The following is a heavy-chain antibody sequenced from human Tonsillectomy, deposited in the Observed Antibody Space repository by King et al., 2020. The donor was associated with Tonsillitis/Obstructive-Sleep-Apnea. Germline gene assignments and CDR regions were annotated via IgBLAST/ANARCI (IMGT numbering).Heavy chain of an antibody. CDR3: TTDPGRYCMSTSCYEKWFDP. CDR1: GFTFSNAW. J-gene: IGHJ5*02. V-gene: IGHV3-15*01. CDR2: IKSKSDGGTT. D-gene: IGHD2-2*01. Sequence: VQLVQSGGDLVKPGGSLRLSCAASGFTFSNAWMNWVRQAPGKGLEWVGRIKSKSDGGTTDYAAPVKGRFTISRDDSKNTLYLQMISLKTEDTAVYYCTTDPGRYCMSTSCYEKWFDPWGQGTLVTVSS.